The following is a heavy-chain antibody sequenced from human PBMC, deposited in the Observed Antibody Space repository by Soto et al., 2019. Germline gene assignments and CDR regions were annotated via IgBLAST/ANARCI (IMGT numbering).Heavy chain of an antibody. CDR1: GFTFSSYW. D-gene: IGHD6-19*01. Sequence: VQLVESGGGLVQPGGSLRLSCAASGFTFSSYWMSWVRQAPGKGLEWVANIKQDGSEKYYVDSVKGRFTISRDNAKNSLYLQMNSLRAEDTAVYYCAREGPIAVAGTCDYWGQGTLVTVSS. CDR2: IKQDGSEK. CDR3: AREGPIAVAGTCDY. V-gene: IGHV3-7*01. J-gene: IGHJ4*02.